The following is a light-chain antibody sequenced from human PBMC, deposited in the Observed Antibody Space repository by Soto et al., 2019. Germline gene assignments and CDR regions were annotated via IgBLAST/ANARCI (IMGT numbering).Light chain of an antibody. J-gene: IGLJ3*02. CDR2: ENN. Sequence: QSVLTQPPSVSAAPGQKVTISCSGTSSNIGNQFVSWYQQFPGTAPKVLIYENNERPSGIPDRFSGSKSGTSATLGITGLRTGDEAHYYCATWDSSLSGGVFGGGTQLTVL. CDR3: ATWDSSLSGGV. V-gene: IGLV1-51*02. CDR1: SSNIGNQF.